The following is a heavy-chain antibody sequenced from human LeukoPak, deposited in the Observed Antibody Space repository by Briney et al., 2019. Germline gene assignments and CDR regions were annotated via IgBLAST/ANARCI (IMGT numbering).Heavy chain of an antibody. CDR2: IHSDGSST. Sequence: GSSLIYSCAASGFTFSSCCMHWVRKAPGKGLVLVSRIHSDGSSTCYADSVRGRFTISRDNAKNTLYLQMNSLRAEDTAVYYCARAGSSSWYSNRFDPWGQGTLVTVTS. D-gene: IGHD6-13*01. V-gene: IGHV3-74*01. J-gene: IGHJ5*02. CDR1: GFTFSSCC. CDR3: ARAGSSSWYSNRFDP.